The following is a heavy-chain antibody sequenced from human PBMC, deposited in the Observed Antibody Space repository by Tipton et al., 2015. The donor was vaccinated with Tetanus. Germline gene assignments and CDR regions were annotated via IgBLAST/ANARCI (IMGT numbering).Heavy chain of an antibody. Sequence: GLVKPSETLSLTRTVSGGSISSYYWSWIRQPPGKGLGWIGYIYYSGSTNYNPSLKSRVTISVDTSKNQFSLKLSSVTAADTAVYYCAREAAMADFDYWGQGTLVTVSS. V-gene: IGHV4-59*12. D-gene: IGHD5-18*01. CDR1: GGSISSYY. CDR2: IYYSGST. CDR3: AREAAMADFDY. J-gene: IGHJ4*02.